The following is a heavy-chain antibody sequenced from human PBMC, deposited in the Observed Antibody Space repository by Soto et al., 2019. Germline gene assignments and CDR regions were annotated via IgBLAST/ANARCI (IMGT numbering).Heavy chain of an antibody. D-gene: IGHD2-2*01. V-gene: IGHV3-23*01. J-gene: IGHJ4*02. CDR2: ISGSGGST. CDR1: GFTFSTYA. CDR3: SKGSTSCWYGGHFDC. Sequence: EVQLLESGGGLVQPGGSLRLSCAASGFTFSTYAMNWVRQAPGKGLEWVSAISGSGGSTYYADSVKGRFTISRDHSKNPLYLQLNSLRAEDMAVYYWSKGSTSCWYGGHFDCRGQGTLVTVSS.